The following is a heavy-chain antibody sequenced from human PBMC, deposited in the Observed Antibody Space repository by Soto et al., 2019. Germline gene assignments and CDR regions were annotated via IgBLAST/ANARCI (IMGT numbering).Heavy chain of an antibody. CDR1: GGSISSSSYY. D-gene: IGHD4-4*01. CDR3: ARQGSKVERGTNFIYGMDD. Sequence: SETLSLTCTVSGGSISSSSYYWGRIRQPPGQGLEWIGSIYYSGSTYYNPSLKSRVTISVDTSKNQFSLKLSSVTAADTAVYYCARQGSKVERGTNFIYGMDDVGQGTTVAVSS. CDR2: IYYSGST. V-gene: IGHV4-39*01. J-gene: IGHJ6*02.